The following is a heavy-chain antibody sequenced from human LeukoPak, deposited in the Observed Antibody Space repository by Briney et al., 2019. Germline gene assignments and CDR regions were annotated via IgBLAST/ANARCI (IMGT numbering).Heavy chain of an antibody. CDR2: IHYSGST. J-gene: IGHJ4*02. Sequence: PSETLSLTCTVSGGSISSYYWSWIRQPPGKGLEWIGYIHYSGSTNYNPSLKSRVTISVDTSKNQFSLKLSSVTAADTAVYYCASTVDGSVDYWGQGTLVTVSS. D-gene: IGHD2-2*03. CDR3: ASTVDGSVDY. CDR1: GGSISSYY. V-gene: IGHV4-59*01.